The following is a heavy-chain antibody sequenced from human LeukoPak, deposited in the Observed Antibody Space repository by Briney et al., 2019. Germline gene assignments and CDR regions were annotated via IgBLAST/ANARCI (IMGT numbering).Heavy chain of an antibody. V-gene: IGHV1-2*02. CDR1: GYTFTGYY. CDR3: ASSSSPPRDYYYMDV. D-gene: IGHD6-6*01. CDR2: INPNSGGT. Sequence: ASAKVSCKASGYTFTGYYMHWVRQAPGQGLEWMGWINPNSGGTNYAQKFQGRVTMTRDTSISTAYMELSRLRSDDTAVYYCASSSSPPRDYYYMDVWGKGTTVTVSS. J-gene: IGHJ6*03.